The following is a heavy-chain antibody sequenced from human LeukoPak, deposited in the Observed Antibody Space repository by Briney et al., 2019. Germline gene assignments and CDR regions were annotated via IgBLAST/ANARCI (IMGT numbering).Heavy chain of an antibody. Sequence: GGSLRLSCAASGFTFSSSAMTWVRQAPGKGLEWVSGISGSVGSTYYADSVKGRFTISRDNSKHTLYQQMNSLRADDTAVYYCAKDYRYSSAWGQGTLVTVSS. CDR3: AKDYRYSSA. CDR2: ISGSVGST. CDR1: GFTFSSSA. D-gene: IGHD6-19*01. J-gene: IGHJ5*02. V-gene: IGHV3-23*01.